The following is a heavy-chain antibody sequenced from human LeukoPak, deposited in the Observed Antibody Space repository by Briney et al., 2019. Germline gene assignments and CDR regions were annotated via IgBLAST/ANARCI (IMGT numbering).Heavy chain of an antibody. Sequence: PSGTLSLTCAVSGGSISSSNWWSWVRQPPGKGLEWIGEIYHSGSTNFNPSLKSRVTISVDKSKNQFSLKLSSVTAADTAVYYCACGYYVVGKAPVAFDIWGQGTMVTVSS. V-gene: IGHV4-4*02. CDR1: GGSISSSNW. D-gene: IGHD3-22*01. CDR3: ACGYYVVGKAPVAFDI. CDR2: IYHSGST. J-gene: IGHJ3*02.